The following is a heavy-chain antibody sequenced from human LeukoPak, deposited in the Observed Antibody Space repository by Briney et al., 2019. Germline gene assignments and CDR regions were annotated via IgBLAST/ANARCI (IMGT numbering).Heavy chain of an antibody. D-gene: IGHD4-17*01. CDR2: IWYDGSNK. V-gene: IGHV3-33*01. CDR1: GFTFSDYG. Sequence: GGSLRLSCAASGFTFSDYGMHWVRQAPGKGLEWVAVIWYDGSNKYYADSVKGRFTISRDNSKNTLYLQVNSLRAEDTAVYYCARDYGDYWWYFDLWGRGTLVTVSS. J-gene: IGHJ2*01. CDR3: ARDYGDYWWYFDL.